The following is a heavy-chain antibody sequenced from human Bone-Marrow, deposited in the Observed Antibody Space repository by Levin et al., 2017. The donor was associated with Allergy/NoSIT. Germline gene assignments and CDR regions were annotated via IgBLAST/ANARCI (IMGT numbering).Heavy chain of an antibody. CDR3: AKQTFWSGYKWPYYFDY. D-gene: IGHD3-3*01. Sequence: GGSLRLSCAASGFTFSSYAMSWVRQAPGKGLEWVSAISGSGGSTYYADSVKGRFTISRDNSKNTLYLQMNSLRAEDTAVYYCAKQTFWSGYKWPYYFDYWGQGTLVTVSS. CDR2: ISGSGGST. J-gene: IGHJ4*02. V-gene: IGHV3-23*01. CDR1: GFTFSSYA.